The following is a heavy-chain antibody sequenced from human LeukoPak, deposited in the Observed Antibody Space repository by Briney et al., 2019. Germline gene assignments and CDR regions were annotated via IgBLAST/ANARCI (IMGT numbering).Heavy chain of an antibody. CDR3: ARALNYDILTGGYFDL. Sequence: ASVKVSCKASGYTFTSYGISWVRQAPGQGLEWMGWISAYNGNTNYAQKLQGRVTMTTDTSTSTAYMELRSLRSDDTAVYYCARALNYDILTGGYFDLWGRGTLVTVSS. J-gene: IGHJ2*01. CDR1: GYTFTSYG. V-gene: IGHV1-18*01. CDR2: ISAYNGNT. D-gene: IGHD3-9*01.